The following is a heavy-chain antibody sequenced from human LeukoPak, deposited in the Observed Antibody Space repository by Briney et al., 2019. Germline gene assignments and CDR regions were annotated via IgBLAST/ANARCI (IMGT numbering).Heavy chain of an antibody. CDR2: INTNTGNP. V-gene: IGHV7-4-1*02. CDR1: GYTFTSYA. Sequence: ASVKVSCKASGYTFTSYAMNWVRQAPGQGLEWMGWINTNTGNPTYAQGFTGRFVFSLDTSVSTAYLQISSLKAEDTAVYYCARDRYYDILTGYYEPNWFDPWGQGTLVTVSS. CDR3: ARDRYYDILTGYYEPNWFDP. D-gene: IGHD3-9*01. J-gene: IGHJ5*02.